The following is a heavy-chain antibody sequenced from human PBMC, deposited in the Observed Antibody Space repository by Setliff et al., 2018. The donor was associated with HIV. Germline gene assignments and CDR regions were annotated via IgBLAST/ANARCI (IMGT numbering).Heavy chain of an antibody. V-gene: IGHV4-34*01. D-gene: IGHD2-15*01. CDR2: IIHRGGT. CDR1: GGSFSGYY. Sequence: SETLSLTCAVYGGSFSGYYWTWIRQPPGRGLEWIGEIIHRGGTNYNRSLKSRVTISVDTSKNQFSLNRSSVTAADTAVYYWARGGLGVVGAIDYWSQGTLVTVSS. CDR3: ARGGLGVVGAIDY. J-gene: IGHJ4*02.